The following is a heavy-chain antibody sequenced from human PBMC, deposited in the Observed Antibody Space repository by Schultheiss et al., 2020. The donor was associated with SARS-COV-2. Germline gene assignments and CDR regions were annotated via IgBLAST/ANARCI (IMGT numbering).Heavy chain of an antibody. CDR3: ARGENSYGDY. CDR1: GGSFSGYY. J-gene: IGHJ4*02. V-gene: IGHV4-34*01. D-gene: IGHD5-18*01. Sequence: SQTLSLTCAVYGGSFSGYYWSWIRQPPGKGLEWIGEINHSGSTNYNPSLKSRVTISVDTSKNQFSLKLSSVTAADTAVYYCARGENSYGDYWGQGTLVTVSS. CDR2: INHSGST.